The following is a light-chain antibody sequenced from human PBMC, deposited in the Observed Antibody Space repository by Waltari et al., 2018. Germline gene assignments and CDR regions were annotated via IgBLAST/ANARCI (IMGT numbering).Light chain of an antibody. Sequence: DIQMTQSTSTLSPSVGDSVPITCRASQRISSWLAWYQRKPGKAPNLLIYKPSSLESGVPSRFSGSGSETEFSLTISSLQPDDFATYYCQQYNSYPLTFGGGTKVESK. J-gene: IGKJ4*01. CDR3: QQYNSYPLT. CDR1: QRISSW. V-gene: IGKV1-5*03. CDR2: KPS.